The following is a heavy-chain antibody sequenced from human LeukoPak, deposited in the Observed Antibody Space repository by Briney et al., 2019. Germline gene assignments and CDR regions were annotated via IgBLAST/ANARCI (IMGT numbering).Heavy chain of an antibody. V-gene: IGHV3-48*03. CDR2: ISSSGSTI. Sequence: PGGSLRLSCAASGFTFSSYEMNWVRQAPGKGLEWVSYISSSGSTIYYADSVKGRFPISRDNAKNSLYLQMNSLRAEDTAVYYCAREAYYYDSSGQNTLGYWGQGTLVTVSS. D-gene: IGHD3-22*01. CDR1: GFTFSSYE. J-gene: IGHJ4*02. CDR3: AREAYYYDSSGQNTLGY.